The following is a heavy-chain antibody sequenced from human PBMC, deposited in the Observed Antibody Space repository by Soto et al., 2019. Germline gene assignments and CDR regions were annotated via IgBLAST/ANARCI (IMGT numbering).Heavy chain of an antibody. Sequence: SETLSLTCTVSGGSISSYYWSWIRQPPGKGLEWIGYIYYSGSTNYNPSLKSRVTISVDTSKNQFSLKLSSVTAADTAVYYCARQPGSGWYFDYWGQGTLVTVSS. CDR1: GGSISSYY. CDR3: ARQPGSGWYFDY. CDR2: IYYSGST. V-gene: IGHV4-59*08. D-gene: IGHD6-19*01. J-gene: IGHJ4*02.